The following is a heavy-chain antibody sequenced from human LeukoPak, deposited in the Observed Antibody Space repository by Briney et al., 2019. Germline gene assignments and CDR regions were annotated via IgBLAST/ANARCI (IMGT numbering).Heavy chain of an antibody. CDR3: ARDLGRDRYFDS. D-gene: IGHD5-24*01. CDR1: GFTFSSDW. Sequence: PGGSLRLSCAASGFTFSSDWMHWVRQAPGKGLVWVSRLNRDGNSKAYADSVKGRFTISRDNAKNTLFLQMNSLRAEDTAVYYCARDLGRDRYFDSWGQGTLVTVSS. CDR2: LNRDGNSK. J-gene: IGHJ4*02. V-gene: IGHV3-74*01.